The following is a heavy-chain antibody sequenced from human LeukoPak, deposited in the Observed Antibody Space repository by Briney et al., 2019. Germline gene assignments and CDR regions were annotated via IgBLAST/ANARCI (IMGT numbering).Heavy chain of an antibody. J-gene: IGHJ4*02. D-gene: IGHD4-17*01. Sequence: SETLSLTCTVSGYSISSGYYWGWIRQPPGKGLEWIGSIYHSGRTFYNPSLKSRVTISVDTSKNQFSLKLSSVTAADTAVYYCARQSYGDYGDWYSDYWGQGTLVTVSS. CDR1: GYSISSGYY. CDR2: IYHSGRT. V-gene: IGHV4-38-2*02. CDR3: ARQSYGDYGDWYSDY.